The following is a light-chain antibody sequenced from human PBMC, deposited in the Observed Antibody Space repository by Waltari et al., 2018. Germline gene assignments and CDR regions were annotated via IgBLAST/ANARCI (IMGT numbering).Light chain of an antibody. CDR3: SSYRSSSTPYV. CDR2: DVS. CDR1: SSDVGGYNY. J-gene: IGLJ1*01. V-gene: IGLV2-14*03. Sequence: SALTQPASVSGSPGQSITISCTGTSSDVGGYNYASWYQQHPGKAPKLIIYDVSNRPSGVSNRFSGSKSDTTASLTISGLQAEDEADYYCSSYRSSSTPYVFGTGTKVTVL.